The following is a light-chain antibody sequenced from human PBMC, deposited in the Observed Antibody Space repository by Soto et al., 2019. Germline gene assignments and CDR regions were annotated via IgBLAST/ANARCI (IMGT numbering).Light chain of an antibody. CDR2: DAS. J-gene: IGKJ5*01. CDR1: QSVSSY. V-gene: IGKV3-11*01. Sequence: EIVLTQSPGTLSLSPGERATLSCRASQSVSSYLAWYQHKPGQAXRLLIYDASNRATGIPARFSGSGSGTDFTLTISSLETEDFAAYYCQQRSNWPPITFGQGTRLEI. CDR3: QQRSNWPPIT.